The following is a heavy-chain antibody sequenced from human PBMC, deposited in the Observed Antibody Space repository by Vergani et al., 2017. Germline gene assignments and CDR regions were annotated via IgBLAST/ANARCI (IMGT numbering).Heavy chain of an antibody. J-gene: IGHJ4*02. D-gene: IGHD3-3*01. CDR3: ARDPNKFLMFGVDRTRYYFDY. V-gene: IGHV1-2*02. Sequence: QVQLVQSGAEVKKPGASAKVSCKAPGYTFTGYYMHWVRQAPGQGLEWVGWINPNSGGTNYAQKFQGGVTMTRDTAISTAYMELSRLRSDDTAVYYCARDPNKFLMFGVDRTRYYFDYWGQGTLVTVSS. CDR2: INPNSGGT. CDR1: GYTFTGYY.